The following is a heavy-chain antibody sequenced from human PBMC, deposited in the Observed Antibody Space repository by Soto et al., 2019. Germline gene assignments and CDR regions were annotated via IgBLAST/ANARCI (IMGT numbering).Heavy chain of an antibody. Sequence: EVQLVESGGDLVQPGGSLRLSCAASGFTVSSHYMNWVRQAPGKGLEWVSLIQSGGSTFYADAVKGRFTISRDNSKNTLVLQQNSLRVEDTAMLYCSRDDFDCCGWSWDWVHMDVWGRGSTVPVSS. D-gene: IGHD2-15*01. CDR1: GFTVSSHY. V-gene: IGHV3-66*01. J-gene: IGHJ6*03. CDR3: SRDDFDCCGWSWDWVHMDV. CDR2: IQSGGST.